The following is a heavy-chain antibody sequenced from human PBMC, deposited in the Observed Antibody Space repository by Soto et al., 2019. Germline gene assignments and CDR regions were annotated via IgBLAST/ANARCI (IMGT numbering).Heavy chain of an antibody. Sequence: GGSLRLSCAASGFTFSNAWMSWVRQAPGKGLEWVGRIKSKTDGGTTDYAAPVEGRFTISRDNAKDSLYLQMNSLRDEDTAVYYCARDPGRAVGPYYYYNMDVWGQGTAVTVSS. V-gene: IGHV3-15*01. J-gene: IGHJ6*02. D-gene: IGHD6-19*01. CDR3: ARDPGRAVGPYYYYNMDV. CDR2: IKSKTDGGTT. CDR1: GFTFSNAW.